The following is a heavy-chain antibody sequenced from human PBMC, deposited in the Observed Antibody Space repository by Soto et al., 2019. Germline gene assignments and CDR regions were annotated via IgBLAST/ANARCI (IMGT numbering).Heavy chain of an antibody. J-gene: IGHJ5*02. D-gene: IGHD3-16*01. CDR1: GGSISTSNYY. CDR3: AKDVSSRRWFDP. V-gene: IGHV4-39*07. CDR2: MQHTGNT. Sequence: SETLSLTCTVSGGSISTSNYYWAWVRQAPGKGLEWIGRMQHTGNTNYNPSLKSRVTMSVDTSKNQISLKMTSVTAADTAVYFCAKDVSSRRWFDPWGQGILVTVSS.